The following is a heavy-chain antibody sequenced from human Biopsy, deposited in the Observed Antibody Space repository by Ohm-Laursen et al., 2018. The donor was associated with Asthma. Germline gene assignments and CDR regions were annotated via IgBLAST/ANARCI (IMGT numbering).Heavy chain of an antibody. J-gene: IGHJ4*02. CDR3: ARGDSSNWSHYYFDY. V-gene: IGHV3-53*01. CDR1: GFAVSRDH. Sequence: SLRLSCAASGFAVSRDHMFWVRQAPGKGLERVSVISSGGTSHTADSVRGRFTISRDYSKNTLYLQMHSLRAEDTAVYYCARGDSSNWSHYYFDYWGQGTLVTVSP. CDR2: ISSGGTS. D-gene: IGHD3-22*01.